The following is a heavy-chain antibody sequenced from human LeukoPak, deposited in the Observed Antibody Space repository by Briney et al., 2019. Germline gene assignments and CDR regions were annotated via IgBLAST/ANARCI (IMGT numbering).Heavy chain of an antibody. CDR3: ARSFPYSSSAVDY. CDR2: FSSSSGYI. Sequence: GGSLRLSCAASGFTFSGYRMNWVRQTPGKGLEWVSSFSSSSGYIFYADSVKGRFTISRDNAKNSLYLQMNSLRAEDTAVYYCARSFPYSSSAVDYWGQGTLVTVSS. D-gene: IGHD6-6*01. V-gene: IGHV3-21*01. CDR1: GFTFSGYR. J-gene: IGHJ4*02.